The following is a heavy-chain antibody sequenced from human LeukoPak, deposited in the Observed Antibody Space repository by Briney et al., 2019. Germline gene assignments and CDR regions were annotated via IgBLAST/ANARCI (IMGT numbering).Heavy chain of an antibody. CDR1: GYSFTSYY. CDR2: INPSGGST. CDR3: ARGTTDAY. Sequence: GASVKVSCKASGYSFTSYYIDWVRQAPGQGLEWMGVINPSGGSTRYAQKFQGRDTMTGDPSTRTVYMELSSLTSDDTAAYYCARGTTDAYWGQGTPVTVSS. D-gene: IGHD1-1*01. J-gene: IGHJ4*02. V-gene: IGHV1-46*01.